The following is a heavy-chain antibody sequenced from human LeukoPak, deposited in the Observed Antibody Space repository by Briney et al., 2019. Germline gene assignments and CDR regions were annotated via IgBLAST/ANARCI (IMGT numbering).Heavy chain of an antibody. D-gene: IGHD3-22*01. CDR3: AREGLRFYYDRSGYPPAY. CDR1: GYSISSGYY. Sequence: PSETLSLTCTVSGYSISSGYYWAWIRQPPGKGLEWIGSFHHSGGTNYNPPLKSRATISVDTSKNQVSLKLSSVTAADTAVYYCAREGLRFYYDRSGYPPAYWGQGTLVTVSS. V-gene: IGHV4-38-2*02. CDR2: FHHSGGT. J-gene: IGHJ4*02.